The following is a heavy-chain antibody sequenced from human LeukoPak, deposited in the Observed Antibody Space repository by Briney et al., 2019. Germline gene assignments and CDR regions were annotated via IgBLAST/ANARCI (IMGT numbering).Heavy chain of an antibody. CDR1: GGSISSYY. CDR3: ARVTRTFYDILTGRSREGRFDY. D-gene: IGHD3-9*01. V-gene: IGHV4-59*12. CDR2: IYYSGST. Sequence: SETLSLTCTVSGGSISSYYWSWIRQPPGKGLEWIGYIYYSGSTNYNPSLKSRVTVSADTSKNQFSLKLRSVTAADTAVYYCARVTRTFYDILTGRSREGRFDYWGQGTLVTVSS. J-gene: IGHJ4*02.